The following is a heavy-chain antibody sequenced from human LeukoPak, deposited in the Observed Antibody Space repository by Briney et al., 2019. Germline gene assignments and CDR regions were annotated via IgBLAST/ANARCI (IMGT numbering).Heavy chain of an antibody. CDR2: ISYDGSNK. CDR3: ARRSDSLDY. V-gene: IGHV3-30*04. CDR1: GFTFSSHA. Sequence: TGGSLRLSCAASGFTFSSHAIHWVRQAPGKGLEWVAVISYDGSNKYYADSVKGRFTISRDNSKNTLYLQMNSLRAEDTAVYYCARRSDSLDYWGQGTLVTVSS. D-gene: IGHD3-22*01. J-gene: IGHJ4*02.